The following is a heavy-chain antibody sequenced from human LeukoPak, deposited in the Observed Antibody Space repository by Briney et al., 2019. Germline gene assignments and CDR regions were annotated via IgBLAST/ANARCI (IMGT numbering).Heavy chain of an antibody. Sequence: GGSLRLSCAASGFTFSDYWMSRVRQAPGKGLEWVANIKQDGSEKYYVDSVKGRCTISRDNAKNSLHLQMNSLRAEDTAVYYCARDPSAFDIWGQGTMVTVSS. V-gene: IGHV3-7*05. J-gene: IGHJ3*02. CDR2: IKQDGSEK. CDR1: GFTFSDYW. CDR3: ARDPSAFDI.